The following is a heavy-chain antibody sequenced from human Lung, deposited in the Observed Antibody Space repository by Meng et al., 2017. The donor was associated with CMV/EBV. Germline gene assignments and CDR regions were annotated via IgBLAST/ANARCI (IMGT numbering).Heavy chain of an antibody. CDR2: IYYSGST. Sequence: QVQLQESGPGLVKPSQTLSLTCTVSGGSISSGGFYWSWIRQHPGKGLEWIGYIYYSGSTYYNPSLRSRVAISIDTSKSQFSLNLTSVTAADTAVYFCARTNYGDYNWFDPWGQGTLVTVSS. V-gene: IGHV4-31*03. CDR3: ARTNYGDYNWFDP. J-gene: IGHJ5*02. D-gene: IGHD4-17*01. CDR1: GGSISSGGFY.